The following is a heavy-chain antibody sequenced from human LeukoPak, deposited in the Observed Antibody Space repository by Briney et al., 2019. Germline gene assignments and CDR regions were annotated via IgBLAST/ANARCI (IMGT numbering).Heavy chain of an antibody. D-gene: IGHD6-19*01. V-gene: IGHV3-23*01. J-gene: IGHJ4*02. CDR1: GFTFTNYA. CDR2: IVGGGGTT. CDR3: AKARLSTGWAYNDY. Sequence: GGSLRLSCAASGFTFTNYAMSWVRPAPGKGLEWVSAIVGGGGTTFYADSVKGRFTISRDNAKNTVYLQMNGLRAEDTAVYYCAKARLSTGWAYNDYWGQGTLVTVSS.